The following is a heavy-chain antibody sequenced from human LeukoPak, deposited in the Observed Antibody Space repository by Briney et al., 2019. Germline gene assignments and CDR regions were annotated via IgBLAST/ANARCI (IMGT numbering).Heavy chain of an antibody. CDR2: INPDSGGT. V-gene: IGHV1-2*02. J-gene: IGHJ4*02. D-gene: IGHD2-15*01. CDR1: GYTFTGYF. Sequence: ASVKVSCKASGYTFTGYFIHWVRQAPGQGLEWMGWINPDSGGTDYAQKFQGRVTMTRDTSISTAYMELSSLRSDDTAVYYCARDVASSRFSDYWGRGTLVTVSS. CDR3: ARDVASSRFSDY.